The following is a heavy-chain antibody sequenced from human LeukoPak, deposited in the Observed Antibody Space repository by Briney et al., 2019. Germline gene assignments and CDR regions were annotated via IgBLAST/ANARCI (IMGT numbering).Heavy chain of an antibody. V-gene: IGHV4-30-4*08. D-gene: IGHD3-3*01. CDR1: GGSISSGDYY. CDR3: ARGLRMRLRFLEWSHLFDP. Sequence: SQTLSLTCTVSGGSISSGDYYWSWIRQPPGKGLEWIGYIYYSGSTYYNPSLKSRVTISVDTSKSQFSLKLSSVTAADTAVYYCARGLRMRLRFLEWSHLFDPWGQGTLVTVSS. J-gene: IGHJ5*02. CDR2: IYYSGST.